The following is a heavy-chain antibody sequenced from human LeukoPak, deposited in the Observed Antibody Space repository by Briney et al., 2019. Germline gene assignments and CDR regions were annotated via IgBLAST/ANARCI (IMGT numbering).Heavy chain of an antibody. CDR2: INHSGST. CDR1: GGSFSGYY. D-gene: IGHD1-26*01. J-gene: IGHJ4*02. Sequence: SETLSLTCAVYGGSFSGYYWSWIRQPSGKGLEWIGEINHSGSTNYNPSLKSRVTISVDTSKNQFSLKLSSVTAADTAVYYCARGSGPKIYWGQGTLVTVSS. CDR3: ARGSGPKIY. V-gene: IGHV4-34*01.